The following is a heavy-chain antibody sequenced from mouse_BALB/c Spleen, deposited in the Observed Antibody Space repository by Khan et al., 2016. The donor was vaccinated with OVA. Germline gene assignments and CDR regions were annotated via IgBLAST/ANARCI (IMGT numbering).Heavy chain of an antibody. CDR2: IDPANGNT. D-gene: IGHD4-1*01. CDR3: ARDYWDVFAY. CDR1: GFTIKDTY. Sequence: VQLQQSGAELVKPGASVKLSCTASGFTIKDTYMHWVKQRPEQGLEWIGRIDPANGNTKYDPKFQGKVTITADTSSNTAYLQLSSLTSEDTAVYYCARDYWDVFAYWGQGTLVTVSA. J-gene: IGHJ3*01. V-gene: IGHV14-3*02.